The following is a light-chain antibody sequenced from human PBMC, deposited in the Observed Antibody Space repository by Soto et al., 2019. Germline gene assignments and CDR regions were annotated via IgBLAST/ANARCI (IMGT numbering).Light chain of an antibody. CDR1: SSNIGRNY. CDR2: TND. Sequence: QSVLTQPPSASRTPGQRVSICGAGSSSNIGRNYVYWYQQVPGTAPKLLIYTNDQRPSGVPDRFSGSKSGTSASLAISGLRSEDEADYYCVTWDDSLNGGVFGGGTKLTVL. V-gene: IGLV1-47*01. J-gene: IGLJ2*01. CDR3: VTWDDSLNGGV.